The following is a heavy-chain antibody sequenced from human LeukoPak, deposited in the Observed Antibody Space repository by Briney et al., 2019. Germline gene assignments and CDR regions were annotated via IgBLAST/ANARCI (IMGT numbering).Heavy chain of an antibody. J-gene: IGHJ4*02. D-gene: IGHD3-10*01. CDR3: ARGRLSSGSYLDYFDY. CDR1: GNTFTSYG. Sequence: ASVKVSCKASGNTFTSYGISWVRQAPGQGLEWMGWISAYNGNTNYAQKLQGRVTMTTDTSTSTAYMELRSLRSDDTAVYYCARGRLSSGSYLDYFDYWGQGTLVTVSS. V-gene: IGHV1-18*01. CDR2: ISAYNGNT.